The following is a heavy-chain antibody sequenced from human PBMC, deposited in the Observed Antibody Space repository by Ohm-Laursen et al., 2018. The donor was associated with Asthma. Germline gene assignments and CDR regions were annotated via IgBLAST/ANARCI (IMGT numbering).Heavy chain of an antibody. CDR2: ISYDGSNK. CDR1: GFTFSSYA. J-gene: IGHJ5*02. V-gene: IGHV3-30-3*01. Sequence: SLRLSCTAPGFTFSSYAMHWVRQAPGKGLEWVAVISYDGSNKYYADSVKGRFTISRDNSKNTLYLQMNSLRAEDTAVYYCARDFLAGSSSVWFDPWGQGTLVTVSS. D-gene: IGHD6-19*01. CDR3: ARDFLAGSSSVWFDP.